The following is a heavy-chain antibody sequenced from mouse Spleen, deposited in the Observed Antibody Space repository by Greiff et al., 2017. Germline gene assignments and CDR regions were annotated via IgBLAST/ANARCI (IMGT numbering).Heavy chain of an antibody. D-gene: IGHD2-14*01. J-gene: IGHJ2*01. CDR1: GYTFTSYW. CDR2: IDPSDSYT. Sequence: QVQLKQPGAELVRPGTSVKLSCKASGYTFTSYWMHWVKQRPGQGLEWIGVIDPSDSYTNYNQKFKGKATLTVDTSSSTAYMQLSSLTSEDSAVYYCARWETYDFDYWGQGTTLTVSS. CDR3: ARWETYDFDY. V-gene: IGHV1-59*01.